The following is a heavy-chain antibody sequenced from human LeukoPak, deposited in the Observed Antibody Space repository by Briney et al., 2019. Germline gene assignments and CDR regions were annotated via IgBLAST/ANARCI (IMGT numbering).Heavy chain of an antibody. CDR3: ARPRGNVEMARIPFDY. D-gene: IGHD5-24*01. V-gene: IGHV3-11*06. CDR1: GFTFSDYY. CDR2: ISSSSSYI. J-gene: IGHJ4*02. Sequence: TGGSLRLSCAASGFTFSDYYMSWIRQAPGKGLEWVSSISSSSSYIYYADSVKGRFTISRDNAKNSVDLQMNSLRAEDTAVYYCARPRGNVEMARIPFDYWGQGTLVTVSS.